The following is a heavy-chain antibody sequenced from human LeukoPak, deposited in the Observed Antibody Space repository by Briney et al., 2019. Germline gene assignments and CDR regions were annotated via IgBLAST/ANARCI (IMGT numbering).Heavy chain of an antibody. CDR3: ARLSSWKYYFDY. V-gene: IGHV4-34*01. J-gene: IGHJ4*02. D-gene: IGHD6-13*01. CDR1: GGSFSGYY. CDR2: INHSGST. Sequence: SETLSLTCAVYGGSFSGYYWSWIRQPPGKGLEWIGEINHSGSTNYNPSLKSRVTISVDTSKNQFSLKLSSVTAADTAVYYCARLSSWKYYFDYCGQGTLVTVSS.